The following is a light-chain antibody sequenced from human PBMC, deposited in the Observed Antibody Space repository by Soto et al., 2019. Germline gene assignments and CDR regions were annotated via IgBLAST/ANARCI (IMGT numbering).Light chain of an antibody. V-gene: IGKV3-15*01. CDR2: DAS. CDR3: HQYNRWPPGT. CDR1: QSISRS. Sequence: EIVFTQSPAILSVSPGERSTLSGRASQSISRSLAWYQQKPGQAPRLLISDASTRATGIPARFSGSGSGTEFTLTISRLQSEDFALYYCHQYNRWPPGTVGQGTKVDIK. J-gene: IGKJ2*01.